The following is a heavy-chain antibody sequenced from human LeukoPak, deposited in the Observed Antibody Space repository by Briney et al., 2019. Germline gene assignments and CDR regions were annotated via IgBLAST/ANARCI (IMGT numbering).Heavy chain of an antibody. Sequence: GSLSLSCAASRFTPSRYWVSCVRQAPGKGLEWVANIKQDGSEKYYVDSVKGRFTISRDNAKNSLYLQMNSLRAEDTAVYYCGYYVYGMDVWGQGTTVTVS. J-gene: IGHJ6*02. D-gene: IGHD3-16*01. CDR1: RFTPSRYW. V-gene: IGHV3-7*01. CDR3: GYYVYGMDV. CDR2: IKQDGSEK.